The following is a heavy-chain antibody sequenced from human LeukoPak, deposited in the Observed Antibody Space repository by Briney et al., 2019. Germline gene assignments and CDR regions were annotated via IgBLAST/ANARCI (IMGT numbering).Heavy chain of an antibody. CDR3: ARRTSTGYSSVLTKYYFDY. V-gene: IGHV4-39*01. D-gene: IGHD6-19*01. CDR1: GGSISSSSYY. CDR2: IYYSGST. J-gene: IGHJ4*02. Sequence: PSETLSLTCTVSGGSISSSSYYWGWIRQPPGKGLEWIGSIYYSGSTYYNPSLKSRVTISVDTSKNQFSLKLSSVTAADTAVYYCARRTSTGYSSVLTKYYFDYRGQGTLVTVSS.